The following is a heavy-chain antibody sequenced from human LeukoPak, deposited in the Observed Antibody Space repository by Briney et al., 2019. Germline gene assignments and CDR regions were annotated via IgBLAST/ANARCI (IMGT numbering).Heavy chain of an antibody. V-gene: IGHV3-48*01. CDR2: ISSSSSTI. Sequence: PGGSLRLSCAASGFTFSSYSMNWVRQAPGKRLEWVSYISSSSSTIYYADSVKGRFTISRDNAKNSLYPQMNSLRAEDTAVYYCARDSTNRLAAADYYYYYYYMDVWGKGTTVTVSS. D-gene: IGHD6-13*01. CDR1: GFTFSSYS. CDR3: ARDSTNRLAAADYYYYYYYMDV. J-gene: IGHJ6*03.